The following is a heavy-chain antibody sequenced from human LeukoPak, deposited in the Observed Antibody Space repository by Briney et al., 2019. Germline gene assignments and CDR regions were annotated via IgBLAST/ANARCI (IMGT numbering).Heavy chain of an antibody. D-gene: IGHD6-19*01. J-gene: IGHJ4*02. CDR3: AGGGWSDY. CDR1: GFTFSGSS. V-gene: IGHV3-7*02. Sequence: PGGSLRLSCAASGFTFSGSSIHWVRQASGKGLEWVANIKQDGSEKYYVDSVKGRFTISRDNAKNSLYLQMNSLRAEDTAVYYCAGGGWSDYWGQGTLVTVSS. CDR2: IKQDGSEK.